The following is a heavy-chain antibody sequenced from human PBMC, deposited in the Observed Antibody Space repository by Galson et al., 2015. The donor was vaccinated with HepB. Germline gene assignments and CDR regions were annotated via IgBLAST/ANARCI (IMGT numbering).Heavy chain of an antibody. CDR2: ISSSSSYT. CDR3: ARLHWIQLWLLDY. D-gene: IGHD5-18*01. J-gene: IGHJ4*02. V-gene: IGHV3-11*03. CDR1: GFTFSDYY. Sequence: SLRLSCAASGFTFSDYYMSWIRQAPGKGLEWVSYISSSSSYTNYADSVKGRFTISRDNAKNSLYLQMNSLRAEDTAVYYCARLHWIQLWLLDYWGQGTLVTVSS.